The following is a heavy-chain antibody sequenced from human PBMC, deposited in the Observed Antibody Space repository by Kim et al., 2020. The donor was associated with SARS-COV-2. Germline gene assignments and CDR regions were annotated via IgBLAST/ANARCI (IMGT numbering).Heavy chain of an antibody. CDR2: SVK. J-gene: IGHJ4*02. CDR3: ARGGYSNFDF. Sequence: SVKNYGESMKGRFTISRDNAKNALYLQMNSLRVEDTAVYYCARGGYSNFDFWGQGTLVTVSS. D-gene: IGHD2-21*01. V-gene: IGHV3-7*01.